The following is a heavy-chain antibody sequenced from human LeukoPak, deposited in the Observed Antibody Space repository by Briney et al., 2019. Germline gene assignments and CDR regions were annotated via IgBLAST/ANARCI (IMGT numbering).Heavy chain of an antibody. CDR3: ASDRRYYDFWSGYSPDYYYYYGMDV. CDR2: IIPILVIA. D-gene: IGHD3-3*01. J-gene: IGHJ6*02. CDR1: GGTFSSYA. V-gene: IGHV1-69*04. Sequence: ASVKVSCKASGGTFSSYAMSWVGQAPGQGREWIGRIIPILVIANYAQKFQGRVTIPADKSTSRAYIVLSRLGSEHTAVYYCASDRRYYDFWSGYSPDYYYYYGMDVWPQGPTVPVCS.